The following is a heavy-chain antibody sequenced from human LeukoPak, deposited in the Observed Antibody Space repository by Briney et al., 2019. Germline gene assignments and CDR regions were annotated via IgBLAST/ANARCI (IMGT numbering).Heavy chain of an antibody. Sequence: TGGSLRLSCAASGFTFSSYGMHWGRQCPGKGLEGVAVIWYDGSNKHYADSVKGRFTISRDNSKNTLYLQMNSLRAEDTAVYYCAREGNSGYDWNYWGQGTLVTVSS. D-gene: IGHD5-12*01. CDR2: IWYDGSNK. J-gene: IGHJ4*02. CDR3: AREGNSGYDWNY. V-gene: IGHV3-33*01. CDR1: GFTFSSYG.